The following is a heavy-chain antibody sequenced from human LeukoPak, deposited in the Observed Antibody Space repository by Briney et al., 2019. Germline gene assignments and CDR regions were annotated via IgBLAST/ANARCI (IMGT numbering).Heavy chain of an antibody. CDR1: GFTFSTYV. CDR2: IWHDGTNK. D-gene: IGHD5/OR15-5a*01. Sequence: PGGSLRLSCAASGFTFSTYVMHWVRQAPGKGLDWVAIIWHDGTNKYYADSVKGRFTISRDNSKNTLYLQMNSLRAEDTAVYYCAKDRPHPSVEPTNFDYWGQGTLVTVSS. V-gene: IGHV3-33*06. J-gene: IGHJ4*02. CDR3: AKDRPHPSVEPTNFDY.